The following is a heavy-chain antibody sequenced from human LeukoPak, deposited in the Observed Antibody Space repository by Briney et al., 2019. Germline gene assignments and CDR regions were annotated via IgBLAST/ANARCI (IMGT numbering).Heavy chain of an antibody. CDR1: GFTVSSNY. V-gene: IGHV3-53*01. CDR3: ARGTARAFDY. D-gene: IGHD2-2*01. J-gene: IGHJ4*02. CDR2: IYSGGGT. Sequence: GGSLRLSCAASGFTVSSNYMSWVRQAPGKGLEWVSVIYSGGGTYYADSVKDRFTISRDTSKNTLYFQTNSLRAEDTAVYYCARGTARAFDYWGQGTLVTVSS.